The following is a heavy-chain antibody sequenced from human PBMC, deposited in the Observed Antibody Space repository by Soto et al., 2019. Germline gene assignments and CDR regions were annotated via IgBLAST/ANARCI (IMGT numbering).Heavy chain of an antibody. CDR2: INAGNGDT. V-gene: IGHV1-3*01. CDR1: GYTFSTYT. CDR3: ARGVVPSALLHDMAV. Sequence: ASVKVSCKASGYTFSTYTMHWVRQAPGQRLEWMGWINAGNGDTKYSQKFQGRVTITGDTSASTAYMELSSLRSEDTAVYYCARGVVPSALLHDMAVWGQGTTITVSS. J-gene: IGHJ6*02. D-gene: IGHD2-2*02.